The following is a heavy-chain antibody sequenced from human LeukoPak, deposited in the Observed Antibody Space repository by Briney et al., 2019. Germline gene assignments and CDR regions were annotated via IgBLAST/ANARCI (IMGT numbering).Heavy chain of an antibody. CDR2: ISSSGSTI. D-gene: IGHD3-10*02. CDR3: AELGITMIGGV. J-gene: IGHJ6*04. CDR1: GYTFNIHG. V-gene: IGHV3-48*04. Sequence: GGTLRLSCAASGYTFNIHGMNWVRQAPGKGLEWVSYISSSGSTIYYADSVKGRFTISRDNAKNSLYLQMNSLRAEDTAVYYCAELGITMIGGVWGKGTTVTISS.